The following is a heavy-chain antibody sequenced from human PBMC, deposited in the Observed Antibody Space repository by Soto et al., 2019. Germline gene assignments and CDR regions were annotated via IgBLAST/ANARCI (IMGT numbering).Heavy chain of an antibody. CDR1: GGSFSGYY. Sequence: SETLSLTCAVYGGSFSGYYWSWIRQPPGKGLEWIGEINHSGSTNYNPSLKSRVTISVDTSKNQFSLKLSSVTAADTAVYYCARGDYGGNYYYGMDVWGQGATVTVSS. J-gene: IGHJ6*02. CDR3: ARGDYGGNYYYGMDV. D-gene: IGHD4-17*01. V-gene: IGHV4-34*01. CDR2: INHSGST.